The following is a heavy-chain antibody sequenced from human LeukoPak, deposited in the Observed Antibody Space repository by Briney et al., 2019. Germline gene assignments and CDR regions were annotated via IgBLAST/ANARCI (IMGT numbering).Heavy chain of an antibody. CDR3: ARLRYYDSSGYTFDN. CDR1: GGSFSGYY. J-gene: IGHJ4*01. D-gene: IGHD3-22*01. V-gene: IGHV4-34*01. Sequence: SETLSLTCAVYGGSFSGYYWSWIRQPPGKGLEWIGEINHSGSTNYNPSLKSRVTISVDTSKNQFSLKLSSVTAADTAVYYCARLRYYDSSGYTFDNWGHGTLVTVSS. CDR2: INHSGST.